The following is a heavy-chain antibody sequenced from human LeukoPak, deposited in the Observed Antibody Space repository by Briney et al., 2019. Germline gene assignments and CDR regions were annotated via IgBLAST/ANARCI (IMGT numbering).Heavy chain of an antibody. Sequence: PSQTLSLTCTVSGGSISSGDYYWSWIRQPPRKGLEWIGYIYYSGSTYYNPSLKSRVTISVDTSKNQFSLKLSSVTAADTAVYYCARAMGDSSGYYIDYWGQGTLVTVSS. CDR1: GGSISSGDYY. CDR3: ARAMGDSSGYYIDY. J-gene: IGHJ4*02. CDR2: IYYSGST. V-gene: IGHV4-30-4*08. D-gene: IGHD3-22*01.